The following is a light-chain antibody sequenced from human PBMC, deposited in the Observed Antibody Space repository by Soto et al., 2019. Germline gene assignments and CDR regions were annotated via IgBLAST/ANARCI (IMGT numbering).Light chain of an antibody. J-gene: IGKJ3*01. CDR1: QSISDY. V-gene: IGKV1-39*01. CDR3: QQSHSAPFT. CDR2: AAS. Sequence: DIQMTQSPFSLSASLGDRVTITCRASQSISDYLNWYQQKPGKGPTLLIFAASSLQVGVPSRFSGSGSGKDFTLTSSSLHPEDVANYFCQQSHSAPFTFGPGTTVDIK.